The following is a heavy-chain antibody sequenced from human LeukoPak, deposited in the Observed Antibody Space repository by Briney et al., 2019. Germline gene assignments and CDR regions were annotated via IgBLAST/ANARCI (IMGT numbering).Heavy chain of an antibody. CDR2: IFGSGGSP. Sequence: GGSPRLSCAASGFTFSSYAMYWVRQAPGKGLEWVAGIFGSGGSPHCADSVKGRFTISRDNSRNTVYLQINSLRAEDTAVYYCGKTTVGYSSGQKPAWPVDYWGQGSLVTVSS. J-gene: IGHJ4*02. CDR1: GFTFSSYA. V-gene: IGHV3-23*01. D-gene: IGHD6-19*01. CDR3: GKTTVGYSSGQKPAWPVDY.